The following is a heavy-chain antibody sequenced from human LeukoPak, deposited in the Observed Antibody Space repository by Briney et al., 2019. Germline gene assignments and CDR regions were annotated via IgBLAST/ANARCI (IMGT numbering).Heavy chain of an antibody. CDR2: IRTDGVTT. J-gene: IGHJ3*02. V-gene: IGHV3-23*01. CDR3: ARAKRNGFDI. Sequence: PGGSLRLSCAASGFIFSHHGMNWVRQAPGKGLEWVSGIRTDGVTTYYADSVRGRFTISRDNSKNTLYLQMNSLRAEDTAVYYCARAKRNGFDIWGQGTMVTVSS. CDR1: GFIFSHHG.